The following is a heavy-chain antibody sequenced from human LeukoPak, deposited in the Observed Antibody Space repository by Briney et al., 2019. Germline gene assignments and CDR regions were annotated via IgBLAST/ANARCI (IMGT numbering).Heavy chain of an antibody. Sequence: GGSLRLSCAASGFTFSGSAIHWVRQASGKGLEGVGRVRSKANSYATAHAASVKGRVTISRDDSKNKAYLQMNSLKTDDTAVYYCTRRGDGYNDAFDIWGQGTMVAVSS. CDR2: VRSKANSYAT. J-gene: IGHJ3*02. CDR1: GFTFSGSA. V-gene: IGHV3-73*01. D-gene: IGHD5-24*01. CDR3: TRRGDGYNDAFDI.